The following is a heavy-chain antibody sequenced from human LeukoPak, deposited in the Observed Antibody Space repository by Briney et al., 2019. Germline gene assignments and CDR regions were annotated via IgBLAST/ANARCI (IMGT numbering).Heavy chain of an antibody. CDR2: INTNTGNP. J-gene: IGHJ4*02. V-gene: IGHV7-4-1*02. CDR1: GYTFTSYA. CDR3: ARAPTYDFWSGYYMDHQNFDY. D-gene: IGHD3-3*01. Sequence: ASVKVSCKASGYTFTSYAMNWVRQAPGQGLEWMGWINTNTGNPTYAQGFTGRFVFSLDTSVSTAYLQISSLKAEDTAVYYCARAPTYDFWSGYYMDHQNFDYWGQGTLVTVSS.